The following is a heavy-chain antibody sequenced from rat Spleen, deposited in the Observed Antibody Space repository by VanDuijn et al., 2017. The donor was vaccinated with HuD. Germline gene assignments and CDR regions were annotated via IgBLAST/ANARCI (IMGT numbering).Heavy chain of an antibody. CDR3: ARQWLTGSHWFFDF. CDR2: ITIGGGNT. CDR1: GFTFSNYY. V-gene: IGHV5-25*01. D-gene: IGHD1-4*01. Sequence: EVQLVASGGGLVQPGRSMKLSCVVSGFTFSNYYMAWVRQAPTKGLEWVASITIGGGNTYYRDSVKGRFTISRDNAKSTLYLQMDSLRSEDTATYYCARQWLTGSHWFFDFWGPGTMVTVSS. J-gene: IGHJ1*01.